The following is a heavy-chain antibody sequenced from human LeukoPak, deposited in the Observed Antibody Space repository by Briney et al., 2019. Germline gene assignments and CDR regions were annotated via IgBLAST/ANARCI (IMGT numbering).Heavy chain of an antibody. CDR3: ASRKTRTYYYDSSGYGPFDY. CDR1: GFTFSSYS. D-gene: IGHD3-22*01. CDR2: ISSSSSYI. V-gene: IGHV3-21*01. Sequence: GGSLRLSCAASGFTFSSYSMNWVRQAPGKGLEWVSSISSSSSYIYYADLMKGRFTISRDNAKNSLYLQMNSLRAEDTAVYYCASRKTRTYYYDSSGYGPFDYWGQGTLVTVSS. J-gene: IGHJ4*02.